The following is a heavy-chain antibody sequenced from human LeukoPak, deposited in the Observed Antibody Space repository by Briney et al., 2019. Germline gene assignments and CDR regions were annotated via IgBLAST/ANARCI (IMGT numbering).Heavy chain of an antibody. V-gene: IGHV4-59*11. CDR2: IYYSGST. J-gene: IGHJ5*02. Sequence: PSETLSLTCTVSGDSISSHYTSWVRQPPGKGLGWIGYIYYSGSTTYNPSLTTRVTVPVDTSKNQSTLNLSSVTPATTAVYYCARESTKGYCSSTSCYATYNWVDPWGEGTLVTVSS. D-gene: IGHD2-2*01. CDR3: ARESTKGYCSSTSCYATYNWVDP. CDR1: GDSISSHY.